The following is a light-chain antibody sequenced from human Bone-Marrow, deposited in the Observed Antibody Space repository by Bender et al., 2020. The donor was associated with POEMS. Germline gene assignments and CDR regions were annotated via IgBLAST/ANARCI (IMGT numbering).Light chain of an antibody. Sequence: SYVLTQPPSVSVAPGQTARITCGGTNIGTTSVHWYQQRPGQAPVLVIYDDSDRPSGIPERFSGSNSGNTATLTISRVEAGDEADYYCQAWDSSTNVLFGGGTKLTVL. CDR2: DDS. J-gene: IGLJ2*01. CDR3: QAWDSSTNVL. V-gene: IGLV3-21*02. CDR1: NIGTTS.